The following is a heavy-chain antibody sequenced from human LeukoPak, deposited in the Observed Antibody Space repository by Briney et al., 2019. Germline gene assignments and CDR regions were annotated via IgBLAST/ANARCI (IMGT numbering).Heavy chain of an antibody. Sequence: ASVKVSCKASGYTFTSYDISWVRQATGQGLEWMGWMNPNSGNTGYAQKFQGRVTITRDTSASTAYMELSSLRSEDTAVYYCARTLGEPNFDYWGQGTLVTVSS. CDR1: GYTFTSYD. CDR3: ARTLGEPNFDY. D-gene: IGHD3-10*01. V-gene: IGHV1-8*01. J-gene: IGHJ4*02. CDR2: MNPNSGNT.